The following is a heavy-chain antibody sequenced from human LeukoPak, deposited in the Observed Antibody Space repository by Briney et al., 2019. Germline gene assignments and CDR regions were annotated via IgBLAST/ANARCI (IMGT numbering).Heavy chain of an antibody. CDR2: ISGSGGST. Sequence: GGSLRLSCAASGFTFSNYAMNWVRQAPGKGLEWVSAISGSGGSTYYADSVKGRFTISRDNSKNTLYLLMNSLRAEDTAVYFCAKGRSGNYYAFDNWGQGTLVTVSS. CDR3: AKGRSGNYYAFDN. V-gene: IGHV3-23*01. D-gene: IGHD1-26*01. J-gene: IGHJ4*02. CDR1: GFTFSNYA.